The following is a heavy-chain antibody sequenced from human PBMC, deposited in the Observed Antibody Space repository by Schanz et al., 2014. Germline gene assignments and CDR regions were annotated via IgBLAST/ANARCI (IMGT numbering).Heavy chain of an antibody. J-gene: IGHJ4*02. CDR2: MYINSGST. V-gene: IGHV3-53*01. CDR3: ARYYETSYYPLYYCDY. CDR1: GFTVNTNY. D-gene: IGHD3-22*01. Sequence: EVQLVESGGGLIQPGGSLRLSCAVSGFTVNTNYMSWVRQAPGKGLEWISSMYINSGSTQYADSVKGRFIISRDSSKNTLFLQMNSLRAEDTAVYYCARYYETSYYPLYYCDYWGQGTLVTVSS.